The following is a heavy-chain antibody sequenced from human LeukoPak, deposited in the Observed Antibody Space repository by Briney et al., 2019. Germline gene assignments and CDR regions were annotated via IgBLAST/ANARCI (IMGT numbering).Heavy chain of an antibody. CDR3: ARKMKTGDRVGTFDI. D-gene: IGHD1-1*01. J-gene: IGHJ3*02. Sequence: PGGSLTLSCPASGFTSSSYNMNWFRQAPIKELDWVASIGTGSSDIYYADSVQGRFPISRDNAKNSLYLQMNSLTGEDAAVYYCARKMKTGDRVGTFDIWGQGTMVTVSS. CDR2: IGTGSSDI. V-gene: IGHV3-21*01. CDR1: GFTSSSYN.